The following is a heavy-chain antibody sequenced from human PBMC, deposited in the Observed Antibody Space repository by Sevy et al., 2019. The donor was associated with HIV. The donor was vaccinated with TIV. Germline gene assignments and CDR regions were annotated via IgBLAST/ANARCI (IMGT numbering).Heavy chain of an antibody. Sequence: GGSLRLSCAASGFTFSNYGMHWVHQAPGKGLEWVAVISHDRSSKYFADSVKGRFNISRDNSKNTLYLQMDSLRPEDTALYYCANQKLERQLGKVFDYWGRGALVTVSS. D-gene: IGHD6-13*01. CDR2: ISHDRSSK. V-gene: IGHV3-30*18. J-gene: IGHJ4*02. CDR3: ANQKLERQLGKVFDY. CDR1: GFTFSNYG.